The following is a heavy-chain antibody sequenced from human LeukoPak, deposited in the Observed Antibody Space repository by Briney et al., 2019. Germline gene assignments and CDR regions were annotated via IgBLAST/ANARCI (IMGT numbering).Heavy chain of an antibody. V-gene: IGHV4-39*01. D-gene: IGHD3-10*01. CDR1: GGSISSSSYF. Sequence: SETLSLTCSVSGGSISSSSYFWGWIRQPPGKGLEWIASVHYSGSTYYNPSLKSRLTISVDTSKNQFSLELSSVTAADTALYFCARQLYVSGSYYAPMDVWGKGTTVTVSS. CDR2: VHYSGST. CDR3: ARQLYVSGSYYAPMDV. J-gene: IGHJ6*03.